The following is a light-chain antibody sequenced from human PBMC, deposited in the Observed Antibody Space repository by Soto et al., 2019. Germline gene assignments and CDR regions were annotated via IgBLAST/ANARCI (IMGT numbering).Light chain of an antibody. V-gene: IGKV1-5*02. CDR2: DAS. CDR1: QSISTW. CDR3: QHSWT. Sequence: DIQMTQSPSTLSASVGDRVTIICRASQSISTWLAWYQLKPGKAPKLLIYDASTLEGGVPSRFSGIGSGTEFTLTISGLQPDDFATYYCQHSWTFGQGTQVDIK. J-gene: IGKJ1*01.